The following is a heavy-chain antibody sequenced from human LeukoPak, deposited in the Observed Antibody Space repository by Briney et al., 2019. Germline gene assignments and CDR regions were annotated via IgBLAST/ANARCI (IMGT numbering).Heavy chain of an antibody. CDR3: TRQWATAGAGPLDFDY. CDR2: IRSKANNYAT. J-gene: IGHJ4*02. Sequence: GGSLRLSCAASGFTFSGSAMHWVRQASGKGLEWVGRIRSKANNYATAYAASVKGRFIISRDDSKNTACLQMNSLKTEGTAVYYCTRQWATAGAGPLDFDYWGQGTLITVYS. V-gene: IGHV3-73*01. D-gene: IGHD6-13*01. CDR1: GFTFSGSA.